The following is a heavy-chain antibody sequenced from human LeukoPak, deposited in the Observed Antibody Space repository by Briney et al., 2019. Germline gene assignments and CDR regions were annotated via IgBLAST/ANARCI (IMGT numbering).Heavy chain of an antibody. CDR3: ARGIRMVLPSAFDI. CDR1: GYTFTIHD. V-gene: IGHV1-8*01. CDR2: MNPNSGNT. Sequence: ASVKVSCKASGYTFTIHDINWVRQATGQGLEWMGWMNPNSGNTGYAQKFQGRVTMTRNTSISTAYMELSSLRSEDTAVYYCARGIRMVLPSAFDIWGQGTTVTVSS. D-gene: IGHD2-8*01. J-gene: IGHJ3*02.